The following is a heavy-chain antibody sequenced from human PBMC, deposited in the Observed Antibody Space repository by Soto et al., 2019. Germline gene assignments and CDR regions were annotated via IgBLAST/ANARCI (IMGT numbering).Heavy chain of an antibody. D-gene: IGHD3-10*01. CDR3: ARVEGNGSVDY. CDR1: GGSISSYY. V-gene: IGHV4-59*01. Sequence: PSETLSLTCTVSGGSISSYYWSWIRQPPGKGLEWIGYIYYSGSTNYNPSLKSRVTISVDTSKNQFSLKLSSVTAVDTAVYYCARVEGNGSVDYWGQGTLVTVSS. CDR2: IYYSGST. J-gene: IGHJ4*02.